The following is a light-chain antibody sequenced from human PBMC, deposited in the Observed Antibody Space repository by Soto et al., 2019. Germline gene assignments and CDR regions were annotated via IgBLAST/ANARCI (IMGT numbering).Light chain of an antibody. CDR3: SSYTSSSTV. CDR2: EVS. V-gene: IGLV2-14*01. J-gene: IGLJ1*01. Sequence: QSALTQPASVSGSPGQSITISCTGTSSDVGGYHYVSWYQQHPGKAPKLMIYEVSNRPSGVSNRFSGSKSGNTASLTISGLQAEDEADYYCSSYTSSSTVFGTGTKLTVL. CDR1: SSDVGGYHY.